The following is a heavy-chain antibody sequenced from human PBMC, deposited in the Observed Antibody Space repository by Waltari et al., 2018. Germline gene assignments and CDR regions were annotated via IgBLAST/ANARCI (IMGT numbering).Heavy chain of an antibody. CDR3: AKLPDMIVVVITLDY. J-gene: IGHJ4*02. D-gene: IGHD3-22*01. CDR2: ISGSGGST. Sequence: EVQLLESGGGLVQPGGSLRLSCAASGFTFSTYAMNWVRQAPGKGLEWVSAISGSGGSTYYADSVKGRFTISRDNSKNTLYLQMNSLRAEDTAVYYCAKLPDMIVVVITLDYWGQGTLVTVSS. CDR1: GFTFSTYA. V-gene: IGHV3-23*01.